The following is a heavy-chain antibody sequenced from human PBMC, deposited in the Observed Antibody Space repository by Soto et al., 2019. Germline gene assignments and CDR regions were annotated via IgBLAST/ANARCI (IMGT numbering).Heavy chain of an antibody. D-gene: IGHD4-17*01. CDR1: GGSFSGYY. CDR2: INHSGST. V-gene: IGHV4-34*01. CDR3: ARGVKLRWKLRDIWFDY. Sequence: SETLSLTCAVYGGSFSGYYWSWIRQPPGKGLEWIGEINHSGSTNYNPSLKSRVTISVDTSKNQFPLKLSSVTAADTAVYYCARGVKLRWKLRDIWFDYWGQGTLVTDSS. J-gene: IGHJ4*02.